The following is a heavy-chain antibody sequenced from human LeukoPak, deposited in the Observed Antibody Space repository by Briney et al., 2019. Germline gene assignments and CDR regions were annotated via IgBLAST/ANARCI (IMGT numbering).Heavy chain of an antibody. D-gene: IGHD3-3*01. J-gene: IGHJ3*02. V-gene: IGHV3-21*01. CDR1: GFTFSSYS. Sequence: GGSLRLSCAASGFTFSSYSMNWVRQAPGKGLEWVSSISSSSYIYYADSVKGRFTISRDNAKNSLYLQMNSLRAEDTAVYYCARDLTVVIIENDAFDIWGQGTMVTVSS. CDR2: ISSSSYI. CDR3: ARDLTVVIIENDAFDI.